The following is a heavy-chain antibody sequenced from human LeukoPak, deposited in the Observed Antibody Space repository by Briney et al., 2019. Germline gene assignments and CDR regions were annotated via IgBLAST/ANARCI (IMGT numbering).Heavy chain of an antibody. V-gene: IGHV7-4-1*02. J-gene: IGHJ5*02. Sequence: ASVKVSCKASGYTFTGYYMHWVRQAPGQGLEWMGWINSNTGNPTYAQGFTGRFVFSLDTSVSTAYLQISSLKAEDTAVYYCARDRGSVHGLFKNWFDPWGQGTLVTVSS. CDR3: ARDRGSVHGLFKNWFDP. D-gene: IGHD3-10*01. CDR2: INSNTGNP. CDR1: GYTFTGYY.